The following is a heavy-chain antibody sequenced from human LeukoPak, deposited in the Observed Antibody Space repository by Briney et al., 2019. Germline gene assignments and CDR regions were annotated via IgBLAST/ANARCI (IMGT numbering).Heavy chain of an antibody. V-gene: IGHV1-69*13. CDR1: GGTFSSYA. CDR3: ARVVPAAMFENDY. CDR2: IIPIFGTA. J-gene: IGHJ4*02. Sequence: ASVKVSCKASGGTFSSYAISWVRQAPGQGLEWMGGIIPIFGTANYAQKFQGRVTITADESTSTAYMELSSLRSEDTAVYYCARVVPAAMFENDYWGQGTLVTVSS. D-gene: IGHD2-2*01.